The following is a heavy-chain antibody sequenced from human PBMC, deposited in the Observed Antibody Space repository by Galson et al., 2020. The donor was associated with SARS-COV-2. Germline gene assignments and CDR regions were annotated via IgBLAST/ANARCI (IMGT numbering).Heavy chain of an antibody. V-gene: IGHV3-74*01. Sequence: GGSLRLSCAASGFTFNNYWIHWVRQPPGKGLVWVSHIVNDGTGTTYADSVKGRFTISRDNAKNTLYLQMNSLRAEDTAVYYCARGGFGTGIDYWGQGALVTVSS. CDR1: GFTFNNYW. D-gene: IGHD3-16*01. J-gene: IGHJ4*02. CDR2: IVNDGTGT. CDR3: ARGGFGTGIDY.